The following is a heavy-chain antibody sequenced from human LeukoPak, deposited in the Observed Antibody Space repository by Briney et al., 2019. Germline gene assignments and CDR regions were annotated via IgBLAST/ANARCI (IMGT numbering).Heavy chain of an antibody. J-gene: IGHJ4*02. CDR1: GFTFNSYG. D-gene: IGHD5-12*01. CDR3: ARGPSGYHNT. CDR2: ISGSGGNT. V-gene: IGHV3-23*01. Sequence: GGTLRLSCAASGFTFNSYGMSWVRQAPGKGLEWVSAISGSGGNTYYADSVKGRFTISRDNSKNTLYLQMNSLRAEDTAVYYCARGPSGYHNTGGQGTLVTVSS.